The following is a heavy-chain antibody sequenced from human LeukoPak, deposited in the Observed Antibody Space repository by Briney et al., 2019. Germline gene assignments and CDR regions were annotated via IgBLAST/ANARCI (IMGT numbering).Heavy chain of an antibody. J-gene: IGHJ5*02. D-gene: IGHD2-15*01. CDR3: ARVVNWFDP. Sequence: GGSLRLSCAASGFTFSSYSMNWVRQAPGKGLEWVSSISSSGSYIYYLDSVRGRFTISRDNAKNSLYLEMNSLRAEDTAVYYCARVVNWFDPWGQGTLVTVSS. CDR2: ISSSGSYI. V-gene: IGHV3-21*01. CDR1: GFTFSSYS.